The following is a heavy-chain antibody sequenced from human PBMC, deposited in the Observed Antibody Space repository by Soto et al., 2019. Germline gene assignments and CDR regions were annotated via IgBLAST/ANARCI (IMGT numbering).Heavy chain of an antibody. Sequence: SVKVSCKASGGTFSSYAISWVRQAPGQGLEWMGGIIPIFGTANYAQKFQGRVTITADESTSTAYMELSSLRSEDTAVHYCARSRSVEMATANFDYWGQGTLVTVSS. CDR2: IIPIFGTA. V-gene: IGHV1-69*13. J-gene: IGHJ4*02. CDR3: ARSRSVEMATANFDY. D-gene: IGHD5-18*01. CDR1: GGTFSSYA.